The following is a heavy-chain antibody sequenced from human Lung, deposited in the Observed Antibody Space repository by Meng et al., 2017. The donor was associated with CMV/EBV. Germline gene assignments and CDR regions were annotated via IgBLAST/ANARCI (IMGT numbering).Heavy chain of an antibody. CDR1: GFTFINYW. CDR2: IKEDGSDK. V-gene: IGHV3-7*01. J-gene: IGHJ5*02. Sequence: GEXXTISCAASGFTFINYWMSWVRQAPGKGLEWVANIKEDGSDKYYVDSEKGRFTISRDNAKNSLYLQMNSLRAEDTAVYYCARDRAANSFDPGGQGTLVTVSS. CDR3: ARDRAANSFDP. D-gene: IGHD6-25*01.